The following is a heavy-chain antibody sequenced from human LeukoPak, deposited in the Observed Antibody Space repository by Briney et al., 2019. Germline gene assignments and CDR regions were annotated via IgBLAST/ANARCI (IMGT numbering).Heavy chain of an antibody. V-gene: IGHV1-46*01. Sequence: APVKVSCKASGYTFTSYYMHWVQQAPGQGLEWMGIINPSGGSTSYAQKFQGRVTMTRDLSTSTVYMELSSLRSEDTAVYYCARDRAYCGGDCYSDYWGQGTLVTVSS. J-gene: IGHJ4*02. CDR3: ARDRAYCGGDCYSDY. CDR2: INPSGGST. CDR1: GYTFTSYY. D-gene: IGHD2-21*02.